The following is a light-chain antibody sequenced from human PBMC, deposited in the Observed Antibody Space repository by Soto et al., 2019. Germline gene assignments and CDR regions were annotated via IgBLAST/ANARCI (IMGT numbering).Light chain of an antibody. CDR3: QQYGSSPPIT. Sequence: IRLTQSPATLSLSPAERPTLSCGASQSVSSSYLAWYQQKPGQAPRLLLYGASSRATGIPDRFSGSGSGADLALTISRLEPEDVAVYYCQQYGSSPPITFGQGTRLEIK. V-gene: IGKV3-20*01. J-gene: IGKJ5*01. CDR1: QSVSSSY. CDR2: GAS.